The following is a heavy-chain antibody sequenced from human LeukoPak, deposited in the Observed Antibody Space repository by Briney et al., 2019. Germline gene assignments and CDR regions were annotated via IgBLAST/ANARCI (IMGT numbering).Heavy chain of an antibody. Sequence: GGSLRLSCAASGFTFSSYGMHWVRQAPGKGLEWVAFIRNDGSNKYYADSVKGRFTISRDNSKNTLYLQMNSLRAEDTAVYYCAKGGGYEAQYYYYYLDVWGKGTTVTISS. J-gene: IGHJ6*03. CDR2: IRNDGSNK. CDR3: AKGGGYEAQYYYYYLDV. V-gene: IGHV3-30*02. D-gene: IGHD5-12*01. CDR1: GFTFSSYG.